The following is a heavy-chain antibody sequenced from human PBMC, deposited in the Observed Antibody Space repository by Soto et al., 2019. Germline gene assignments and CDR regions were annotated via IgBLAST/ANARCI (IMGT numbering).Heavy chain of an antibody. V-gene: IGHV3-30*04. Sequence: GGSLRLSCAASGFTFSSYAMHWVRQAPGKGLEWVAVISYDGSNKYYADSVKGRFTISRDNSKNTLYLQMNSLRAEDTALYYCAREGGGVGQLERRYWFDPWGQGTLVTVSS. CDR1: GFTFSSYA. CDR3: AREGGGVGQLERRYWFDP. D-gene: IGHD1-1*01. J-gene: IGHJ5*02. CDR2: ISYDGSNK.